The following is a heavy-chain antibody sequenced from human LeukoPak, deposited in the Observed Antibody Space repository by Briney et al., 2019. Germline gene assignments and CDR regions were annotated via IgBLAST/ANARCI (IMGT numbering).Heavy chain of an antibody. Sequence: SQTLSLTCAISGDSVSRNSAAWNWIRQSPSRGLEWLARANYRSKWYYDYAVSVKSRMSINTDTSKNQFTLQLNSVTPEDTAVYYCVGCSGGSCHSGAFEIWGQGTMVIVSS. CDR1: GDSVSRNSAA. CDR2: ANYRSKWYY. J-gene: IGHJ3*02. D-gene: IGHD2-15*01. V-gene: IGHV6-1*01. CDR3: VGCSGGSCHSGAFEI.